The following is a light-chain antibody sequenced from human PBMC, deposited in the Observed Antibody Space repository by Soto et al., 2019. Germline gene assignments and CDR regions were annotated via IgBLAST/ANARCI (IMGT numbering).Light chain of an antibody. V-gene: IGLV2-14*01. CDR2: DVI. J-gene: IGLJ1*01. Sequence: QSALTQPASVSGSPGQSITISCTGTNSDDGGYNYVSWYQQYPGEAPKLMIYDVINRPSGVSNLYSGSKSGNTASLTISGLHAEGEADYYCGSYRTNSPYVFGTGTKVTVL. CDR1: NSDDGGYNY. CDR3: GSYRTNSPYV.